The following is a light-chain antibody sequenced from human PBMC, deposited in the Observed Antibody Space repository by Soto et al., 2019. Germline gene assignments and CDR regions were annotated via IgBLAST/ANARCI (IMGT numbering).Light chain of an antibody. Sequence: DPLYSFPGHRATLSSRASHRIITSSLAWYQQKPGQAPRLLIYGASRRATGIPDRFSGSGSGTDYTLTISRLEPEDIAIYYCQQDADSPWTFGRGTKVDIK. CDR3: QQDADSPWT. CDR2: GAS. V-gene: IGKV3-20*01. J-gene: IGKJ1*01. CDR1: HRIITSS.